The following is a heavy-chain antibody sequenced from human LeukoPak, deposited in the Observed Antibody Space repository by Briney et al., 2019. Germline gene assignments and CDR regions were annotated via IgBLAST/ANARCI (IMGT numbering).Heavy chain of an antibody. Sequence: ASVKVSCKASGYTFTSYGISWVRQAPGQGLEWMGWISAYNGNTNYAQKLQGRVTMTTDTSTSTAYMELRSLRSDDTAVYYCARDQHYYGSGSYHSLDYWGQGTLVTVSS. V-gene: IGHV1-18*01. J-gene: IGHJ4*02. CDR1: GYTFTSYG. CDR2: ISAYNGNT. D-gene: IGHD3-10*01. CDR3: ARDQHYYGSGSYHSLDY.